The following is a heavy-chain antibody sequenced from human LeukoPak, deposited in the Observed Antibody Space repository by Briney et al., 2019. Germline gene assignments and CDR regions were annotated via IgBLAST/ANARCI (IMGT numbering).Heavy chain of an antibody. J-gene: IGHJ4*02. CDR3: ARDGRTGTTGYYFDY. Sequence: ASVKVSCKASGYTFTSYAMHWVRQAPGQRLEWMGWINAGNGNTKYSQEFQGRVTITRDTSASTAYMELNSLRSEDMAVYYCARDGRTGTTGYYFDYWGQGTLVTVSS. D-gene: IGHD1-7*01. V-gene: IGHV1-3*03. CDR1: GYTFTSYA. CDR2: INAGNGNT.